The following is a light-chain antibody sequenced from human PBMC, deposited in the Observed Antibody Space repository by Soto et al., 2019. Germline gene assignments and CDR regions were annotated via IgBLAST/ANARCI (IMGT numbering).Light chain of an antibody. J-gene: IGLJ1*01. CDR1: SSDVGTYNL. V-gene: IGLV2-23*01. CDR3: CSYAGSSTYV. Sequence: QSVLTQPASVSGSPGQSITISCTGTSSDVGTYNLVSWYQHHPGKAPKLMIYEGSKRPSGVSHRFSGSKSGNTASLTISGLKAEDETDYYCCSYAGSSTYVFGTGTKLTVL. CDR2: EGS.